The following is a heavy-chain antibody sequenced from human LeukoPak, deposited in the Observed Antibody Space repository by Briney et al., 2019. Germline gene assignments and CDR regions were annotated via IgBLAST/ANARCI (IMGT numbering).Heavy chain of an antibody. J-gene: IGHJ4*02. CDR1: GFTFSSYG. CDR3: AKVQLERRELLPNFHS. V-gene: IGHV3-30*18. D-gene: IGHD1-1*01. Sequence: PGGSLRLSCAASGFTFSSYGMHWVRQAPGKGLEWVAVMSYNGQITYYADSVKGRFTISRDNSQNMLYLQMNSLRVDDTSVYYCAKVQLERRELLPNFHSWGQGTLVTVSS. CDR2: MSYNGQIT.